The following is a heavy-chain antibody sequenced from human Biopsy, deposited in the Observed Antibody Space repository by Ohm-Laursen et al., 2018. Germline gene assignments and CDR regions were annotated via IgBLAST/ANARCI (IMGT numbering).Heavy chain of an antibody. Sequence: SLRLSCSASGFTFRNYALHWVRQAPGKGLEHVSTISSNGGGRFYANSVKGRFTISRDNSKNTLYLQMDSLRTEDMAVYYCARDAHESCGYIGWFDSWGQGSLVTVSS. J-gene: IGHJ5*01. CDR1: GFTFRNYA. V-gene: IGHV3-64*01. CDR3: ARDAHESCGYIGWFDS. CDR2: ISSNGGGR. D-gene: IGHD3-22*01.